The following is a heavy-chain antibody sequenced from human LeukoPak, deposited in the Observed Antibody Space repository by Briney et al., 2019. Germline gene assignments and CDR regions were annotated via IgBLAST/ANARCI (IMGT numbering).Heavy chain of an antibody. CDR3: ARGRARYSSSWYYWFDP. Sequence: SETLSLTCAVYGGSFSGYYWSWIRQPPGKGLEWIGEINHSGSTNYNPSLKSRVTISVDTSKNQFSLKLSSVTAADTAVYYCARGRARYSSSWYYWFDPWGQGTLVTVSS. D-gene: IGHD6-13*01. J-gene: IGHJ5*02. V-gene: IGHV4-34*01. CDR1: GGSFSGYY. CDR2: INHSGST.